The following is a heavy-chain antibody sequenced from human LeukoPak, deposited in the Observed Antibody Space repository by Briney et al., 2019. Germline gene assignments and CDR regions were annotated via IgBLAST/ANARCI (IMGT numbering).Heavy chain of an antibody. V-gene: IGHV4-4*09. D-gene: IGHD3-16*01. CDR2: MHTGGST. Sequence: SETLSLTCTVSGGSVSGVYWNWLRQPPRKGLEWLGYMHTGGSTSFNASLRSQLTFSIDSSKNQVSLRLSYVTSTDTAVYYCARRRGGWGEGEFDHWGQGTLVTVSS. CDR1: GGSVSGVY. J-gene: IGHJ4*02. CDR3: ARRRGGWGEGEFDH.